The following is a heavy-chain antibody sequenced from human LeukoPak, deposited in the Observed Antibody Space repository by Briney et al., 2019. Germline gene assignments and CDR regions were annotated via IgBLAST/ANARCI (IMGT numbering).Heavy chain of an antibody. J-gene: IGHJ4*02. Sequence: GGSLRLSCAASGFTFSSYRMTWVRQAPGEGLEWVSSISSGSSTIYYADSVKGRFTISRDNARNSLYLQMNSLRADDTAVYYCARDSGSYWGGCYFDYWGQGTLVTVSS. CDR1: GFTFSSYR. CDR2: ISSGSSTI. D-gene: IGHD1-26*01. CDR3: ARDSGSYWGGCYFDY. V-gene: IGHV3-48*01.